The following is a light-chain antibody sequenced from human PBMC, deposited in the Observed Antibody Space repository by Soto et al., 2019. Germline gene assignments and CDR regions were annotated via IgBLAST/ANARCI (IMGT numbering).Light chain of an antibody. J-gene: IGKJ2*01. CDR1: QSVSSD. Sequence: EIVRTQSPATLSVSPGERATLSCRASQSVSSDLAWYLQKPGQAPSLLVYGASTRATGMPARFSGSGSGTEFTLTISSLQSEDFALYYCQQYNNWPHTFGQGTKLEIK. CDR2: GAS. V-gene: IGKV3-15*01. CDR3: QQYNNWPHT.